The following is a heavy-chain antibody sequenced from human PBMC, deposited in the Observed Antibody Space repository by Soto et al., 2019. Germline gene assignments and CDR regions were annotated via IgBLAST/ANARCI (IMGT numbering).Heavy chain of an antibody. J-gene: IGHJ3*02. CDR1: GGSISSSSYY. V-gene: IGHV4-39*01. CDR3: ARHELWGYDYIGGAPRGHVFDI. Sequence: SETLSLTCTVSGGSISSSSYYWGWIRQPPGKGLEWIGSIYYSGSTYYNPSLKSRVTISVDTSKNQFSLKLSSVTAADTAVYYWARHELWGYDYIGGAPRGHVFDIWGKGTMVPVSS. D-gene: IGHD3-16*01. CDR2: IYYSGST.